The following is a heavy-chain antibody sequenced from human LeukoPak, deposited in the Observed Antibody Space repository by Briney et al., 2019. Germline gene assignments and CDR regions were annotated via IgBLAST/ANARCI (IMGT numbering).Heavy chain of an antibody. V-gene: IGHV1-8*01. D-gene: IGHD5-18*01. J-gene: IGHJ4*02. Sequence: ASVKVSCKASGYTFTSYDINWVRQATGQGLEWMGWMNPNSGNTGYAQKFQGRVTMTRNTSISTAYMELSSLRSEDTAVYYCVRSPSRERKWIQLWSPNFDYWGQGTLVTVSS. CDR1: GYTFTSYD. CDR2: MNPNSGNT. CDR3: VRSPSRERKWIQLWSPNFDY.